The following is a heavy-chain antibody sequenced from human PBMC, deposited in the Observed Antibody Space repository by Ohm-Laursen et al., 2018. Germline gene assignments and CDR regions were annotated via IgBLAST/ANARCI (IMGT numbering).Heavy chain of an antibody. Sequence: SLRLSCAASGFTFSSYGMHWVRQAPGKGLERVAVISYDGSNKYYADSVKGRFTISRDNSKNTLYLQMNSLRAEDTAVYYCAKDIRFLEWLLYLDAFDIWGQGTMVTVSA. J-gene: IGHJ3*02. CDR2: ISYDGSNK. D-gene: IGHD3-3*01. CDR1: GFTFSSYG. CDR3: AKDIRFLEWLLYLDAFDI. V-gene: IGHV3-30*18.